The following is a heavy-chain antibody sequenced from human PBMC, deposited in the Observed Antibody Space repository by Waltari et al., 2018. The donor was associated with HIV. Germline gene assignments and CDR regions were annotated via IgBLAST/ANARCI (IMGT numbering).Heavy chain of an antibody. Sequence: QVHLEQWGTGLLRPSETLSLTCAVYGGSFSGYYWSWVRQYPGRGVEWIGEVNHVGCTNYRPSLKGRVTVSVDTSKNQFSLTMRSVTAADTAVYYCARDSAPGLAVDDDDGEFFYYGLDVWGQGTTVTVSS. D-gene: IGHD6-19*01. CDR2: VNHVGCT. CDR1: GGSFSGYY. CDR3: ARDSAPGLAVDDDDGEFFYYGLDV. V-gene: IGHV4-34*01. J-gene: IGHJ6*01.